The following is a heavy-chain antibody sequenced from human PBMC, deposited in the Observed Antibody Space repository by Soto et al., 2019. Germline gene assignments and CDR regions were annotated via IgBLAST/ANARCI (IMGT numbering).Heavy chain of an antibody. CDR2: IIPIFGTA. V-gene: IGHV1-69*13. D-gene: IGHD3-3*01. CDR1: GGTFSSYA. Sequence: GASVKVSCKASGGTFSSYAISWVRQAPGQGLEWMGGIIPIFGTANYAQKFQGRVTTTADESTSTAYMELSSLRSEDTAVYYCATSGGSITIFGVVISRMNYYYYGMDVWGQGTTVTVSS. CDR3: ATSGGSITIFGVVISRMNYYYYGMDV. J-gene: IGHJ6*02.